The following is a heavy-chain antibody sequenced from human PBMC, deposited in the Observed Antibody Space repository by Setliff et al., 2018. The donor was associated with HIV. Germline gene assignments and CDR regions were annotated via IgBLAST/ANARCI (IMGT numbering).Heavy chain of an antibody. Sequence: SATLSLTCAVYGGSFSGYYWSWIRQPPGKGLEWIGEINHSGSTNYNPSLKSRVTISVDTSKNQFSLKLSSVTAADTAVYYCARGGTTVTPRRRGWFDPWGQGTLVTVSS. J-gene: IGHJ5*02. CDR2: INHSGST. CDR1: GGSFSGYY. V-gene: IGHV4-34*01. CDR3: ARGGTTVTPRRRGWFDP. D-gene: IGHD4-4*01.